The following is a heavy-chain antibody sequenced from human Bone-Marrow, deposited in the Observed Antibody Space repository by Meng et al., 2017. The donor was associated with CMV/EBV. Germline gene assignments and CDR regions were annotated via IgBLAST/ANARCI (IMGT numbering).Heavy chain of an antibody. J-gene: IGHJ6*02. CDR2: ISSSSSYI. D-gene: IGHD1-1*01. Sequence: GESLKISCAASGFTFSSYSMNWVRQAPGKGLEWVSSISSSSSYIYYADSVKGRFTISRDNAKNSLYLQMISLRAEDTAVYYCARDRTHYYYYGMDVWGQGTTVTGSS. CDR3: ARDRTHYYYYGMDV. CDR1: GFTFSSYS. V-gene: IGHV3-21*01.